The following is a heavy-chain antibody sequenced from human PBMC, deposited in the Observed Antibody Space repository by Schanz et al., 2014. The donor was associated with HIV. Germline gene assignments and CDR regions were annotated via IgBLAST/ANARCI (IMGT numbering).Heavy chain of an antibody. CDR2: ISGSAIST. CDR1: GFTFTRNA. J-gene: IGHJ4*02. D-gene: IGHD3-10*01. CDR3: ARGFQGFDY. V-gene: IGHV3-23*01. Sequence: EVQLLESGGGLVQPGGSLRLSCAASGFTFTRNAVSWVRQAPGKGLEWVSGISGSAISTYYADSVKGRFTISRDNSKNMLYLQMNSLRAEDTSVYYCARGFQGFDYWGQGTLVTVSS.